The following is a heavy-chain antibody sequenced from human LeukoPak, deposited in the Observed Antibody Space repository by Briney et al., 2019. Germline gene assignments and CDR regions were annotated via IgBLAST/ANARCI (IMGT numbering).Heavy chain of an antibody. D-gene: IGHD5-18*01. CDR2: ISYDGSNK. CDR3: AKPYVDTAMVTNWFDP. Sequence: GRSLRLSCAASGFIFSNYAMHWVRQAPGKGLEWVAVISYDGSNKYYADSVKGRFTISRDNAKNTLYLQMNSLRAGDTAVYYCAKPYVDTAMVTNWFDPWGQGTLVTVSS. CDR1: GFIFSNYA. V-gene: IGHV3-30*04. J-gene: IGHJ5*02.